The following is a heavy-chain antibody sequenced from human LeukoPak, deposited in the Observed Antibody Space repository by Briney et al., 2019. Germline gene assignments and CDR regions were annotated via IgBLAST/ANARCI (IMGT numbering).Heavy chain of an antibody. CDR1: GFTFSSYS. CDR3: AKHFCTGLDCSLFDS. CDR2: IRSAVETT. V-gene: IGHV3-23*01. Sequence: GGSLRLSCAASGFTFSSYSMNWVRQAPGKGLEWISGIRSAVETTHYADSVKGRFIISRDDSKNALSLQLNSLRPEDTALYYCAKHFCTGLDCSLFDSWGQGTLVTVSS. D-gene: IGHD3/OR15-3a*01. J-gene: IGHJ4*02.